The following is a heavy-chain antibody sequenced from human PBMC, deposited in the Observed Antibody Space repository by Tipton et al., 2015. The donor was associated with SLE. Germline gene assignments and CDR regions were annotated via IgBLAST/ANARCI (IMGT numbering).Heavy chain of an antibody. CDR1: GGSFSDYY. Sequence: TLSLTCAVYGGSFSDYYWIWIRQTQGKGLEWIGEINHSGSTNYNPSLKSRVTISVDTSKNQFSLKLSSVTAADMAVYYCGSAPSGSTRWFDPWGQGTLVTVSS. V-gene: IGHV4-34*01. D-gene: IGHD5-12*01. CDR2: INHSGST. CDR3: GSAPSGSTRWFDP. J-gene: IGHJ5*02.